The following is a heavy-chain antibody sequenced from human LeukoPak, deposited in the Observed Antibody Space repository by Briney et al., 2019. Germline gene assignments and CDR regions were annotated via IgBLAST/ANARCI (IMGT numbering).Heavy chain of an antibody. D-gene: IGHD3-16*01. V-gene: IGHV3-48*03. CDR1: GFTFSSYA. Sequence: GRSLRLSCAASGFTFSSYAMHWVRQAPGKGLEWVSYISSSGSTIYYADSVKGRFTISRDNAKNSLYLQMNSLRAEDTAVYYCAAPDYDSVAFDFWGQGTMVTVSS. CDR3: AAPDYDSVAFDF. CDR2: ISSSGSTI. J-gene: IGHJ3*01.